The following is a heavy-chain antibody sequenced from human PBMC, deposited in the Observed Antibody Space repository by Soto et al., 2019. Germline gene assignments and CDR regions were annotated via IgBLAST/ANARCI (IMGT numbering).Heavy chain of an antibody. Sequence: EVQLVESGGGLVQPGGSLRLSCAASGFTFSSYDMHWVRQATGKGLEWVSAIGTAGDTYYPGSVKGRFTIARENAKNPMYLQMNSRKAADTAVYYCARSGAARLGHDAFDIWGQGTMVTVSS. CDR1: GFTFSSYD. J-gene: IGHJ3*02. CDR2: IGTAGDT. D-gene: IGHD6-6*01. V-gene: IGHV3-13*01. CDR3: ARSGAARLGHDAFDI.